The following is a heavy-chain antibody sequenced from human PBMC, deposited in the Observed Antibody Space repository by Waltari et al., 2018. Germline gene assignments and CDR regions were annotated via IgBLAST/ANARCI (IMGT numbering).Heavy chain of an antibody. CDR2: SSDGGVYT. CDR1: GFRRFTYL. D-gene: IGHD2-21*01. J-gene: IGHJ4*02. V-gene: IGHV3-23*04. CDR3: AKGFEDLLPFDH. Sequence: EVQLVESGGGLVQPGGSLSVPCAAYGFRRFTYLTGWVRQAPGKGLEWISASSDGGVYTYYADSVEGRFTISRDSSKNTIYLQMNSLRVEDTALYYCAKGFEDLLPFDHWGQGTQVTVSS.